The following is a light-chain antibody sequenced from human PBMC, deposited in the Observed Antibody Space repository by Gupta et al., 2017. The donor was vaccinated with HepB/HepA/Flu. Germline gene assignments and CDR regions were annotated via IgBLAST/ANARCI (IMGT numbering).Light chain of an antibody. CDR1: SSDVGGYNY. Sequence: QSALTQPASVSGSPGQSITISCTGTSSDVGGYNYVSWYQQHPGKAPKLMIYDVSNRPSGVSIRFSGSKSGNTASLTISGLQAEDEADYYCSSYTSSSTARYVFGTGTKVTVL. CDR2: DVS. CDR3: SSYTSSSTARYV. V-gene: IGLV2-14*03. J-gene: IGLJ1*01.